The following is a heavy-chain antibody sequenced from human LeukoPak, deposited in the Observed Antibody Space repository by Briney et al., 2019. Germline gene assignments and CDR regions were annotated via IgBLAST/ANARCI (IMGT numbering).Heavy chain of an antibody. CDR1: GFTFDDYA. CDR2: ISWNSGSI. V-gene: IGHV3-9*01. J-gene: IGHJ4*02. D-gene: IGHD3-16*02. Sequence: GGSLRLSCAASGFTFDDYAVHWVRQAPGKGLEWVSGISWNSGSIGYADSVKGRFTISRDNAKNSLYLQMNSLRAEDTALYYCAAQPQYDYVWGSYQIDYWGQGTLVTVSS. CDR3: AAQPQYDYVWGSYQIDY.